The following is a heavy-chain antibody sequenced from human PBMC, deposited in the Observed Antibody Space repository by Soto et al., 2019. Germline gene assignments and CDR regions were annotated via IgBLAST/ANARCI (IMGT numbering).Heavy chain of an antibody. Sequence: QVQLVQSGAEVKKPGASVKVSCKASGDTFTDYYIHWVRQAPGQGLEWMGTVNPSGGHTTYAQHFLGRLTMTRDTSTSTLYMELASLTSEDTAIYFCARGGHVVVVTAALDYWGQGTLVTVSS. V-gene: IGHV1-46*01. CDR2: VNPSGGHT. CDR1: GDTFTDYY. J-gene: IGHJ4*02. CDR3: ARGGHVVVVTAALDY. D-gene: IGHD2-21*02.